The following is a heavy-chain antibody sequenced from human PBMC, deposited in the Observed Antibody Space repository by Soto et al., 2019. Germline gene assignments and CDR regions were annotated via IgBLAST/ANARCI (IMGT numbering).Heavy chain of an antibody. CDR2: IIPLFGTT. CDR3: AAELGFGKGSAV. V-gene: IGHV1-69*01. J-gene: IGHJ6*02. D-gene: IGHD7-27*01. CDR1: GDTFKNCV. Sequence: QVQVVQSGVEVRRPGSSVKFSCKASGDTFKNCVISWVRQAPGQGLEWMGGIIPLFGTTDFAQRFQGRLTITTDESTTTAYMELSRLRSEDTATYYCAAELGFGKGSAVWGQGTTVIVSS.